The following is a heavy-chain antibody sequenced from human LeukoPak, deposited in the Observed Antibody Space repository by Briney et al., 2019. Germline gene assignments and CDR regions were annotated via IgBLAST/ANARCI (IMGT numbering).Heavy chain of an antibody. J-gene: IGHJ5*02. D-gene: IGHD4-17*01. CDR2: IYYSGST. Sequence: SETLSLTCTVSGGSISSGGYYWSWIRQYPGKGLEWIGYIYYSGSTYYNPSLKSRVTISVDTSKNQFSLKLSSVSAADTAVYYCASTYGDYVGWFDPWGQGTLVTVSS. CDR1: GGSISSGGYY. CDR3: ASTYGDYVGWFDP. V-gene: IGHV4-31*03.